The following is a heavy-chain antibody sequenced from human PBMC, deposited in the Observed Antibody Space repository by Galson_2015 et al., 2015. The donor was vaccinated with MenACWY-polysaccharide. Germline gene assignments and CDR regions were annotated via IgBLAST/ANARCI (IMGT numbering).Heavy chain of an antibody. CDR2: ISAGGGTT. CDR3: ARRGIAAAVTDY. J-gene: IGHJ4*02. CDR1: GFTFSSYV. Sequence: SLRLSCAASGFTFSSYVMIWVRQAPGKGLEWVSVISAGGGTTYYADSVKGRFTISRDNSKNTLYLQMNSLRAEDTVLYYCARRGIAAAVTDYWGQGTLVTVSS. D-gene: IGHD6-13*01. V-gene: IGHV3-23*01.